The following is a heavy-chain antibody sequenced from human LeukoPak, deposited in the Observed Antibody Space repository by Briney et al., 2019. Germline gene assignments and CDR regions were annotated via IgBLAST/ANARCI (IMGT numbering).Heavy chain of an antibody. J-gene: IGHJ4*02. CDR2: ISGGSDST. V-gene: IGHV3-23*01. Sequence: GGSLRLSCAASGFTFRSYTMNWVRQAPGKGLEWVSAISGGSDSTYFADFVKGRFTISRDNAKNSLYLQMNSLRAEDTAVYYCARGGRNRIAAAGLDYWGQGTLVTVSS. CDR3: ARGGRNRIAAAGLDY. CDR1: GFTFRSYT. D-gene: IGHD6-13*01.